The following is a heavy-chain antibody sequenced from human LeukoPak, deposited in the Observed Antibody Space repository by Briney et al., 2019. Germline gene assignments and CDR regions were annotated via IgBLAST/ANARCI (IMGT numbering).Heavy chain of an antibody. CDR3: VNTHGSGSYNN. J-gene: IGHJ4*02. CDR1: GFTFSHYA. D-gene: IGHD3-10*01. CDR2: ICTTGGST. V-gene: IGHV3-64D*08. Sequence: PGGSLRLSCSASGFTFSHYAMHWVRQAPGKALEYVSAICTTGGSTYYADSVKRRFTISRENSKNTQYLQMSSLRDEDTAVYYCVNTHGSGSYNNWGQGTLVTVSS.